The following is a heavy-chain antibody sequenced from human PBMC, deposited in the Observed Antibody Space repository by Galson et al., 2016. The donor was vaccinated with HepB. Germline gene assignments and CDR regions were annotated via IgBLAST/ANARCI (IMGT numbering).Heavy chain of an antibody. V-gene: IGHV3-23*01. J-gene: IGHJ5*02. D-gene: IGHD1-26*01. CDR2: ISGSGGGA. Sequence: RLSCAASGFTFSSYVMSWVRQAPGKGLEWVSGISGSGGGAVYSDSVKGRFTISRDNSRNTLFLQMNSLRVDDTALYYCAKDGVGTIADWFDAWGQGTLVTVSS. CDR3: AKDGVGTIADWFDA. CDR1: GFTFSSYV.